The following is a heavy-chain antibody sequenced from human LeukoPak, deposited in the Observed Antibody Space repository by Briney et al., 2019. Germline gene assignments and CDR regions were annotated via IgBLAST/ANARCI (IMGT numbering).Heavy chain of an antibody. V-gene: IGHV3-66*04. J-gene: IGHJ4*02. CDR1: GFTFSSYG. D-gene: IGHD3-22*01. Sequence: GGSLRLSCAASGFTFSSYGMHWVRQAPGKGLEWVSVIYSGGSTYYADSVKGGFTISRDNSKNTLYLQMNSLRAEDTAVYYCASQYYYDSSGLDYWGQGTLVTVSS. CDR2: IYSGGST. CDR3: ASQYYYDSSGLDY.